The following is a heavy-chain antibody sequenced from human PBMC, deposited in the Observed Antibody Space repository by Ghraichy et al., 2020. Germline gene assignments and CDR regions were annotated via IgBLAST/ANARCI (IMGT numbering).Heavy chain of an antibody. CDR1: RGRCC. D-gene: IGHD2-15*01. CDR2: LYYSGTT. Sequence: RGRCCWGGVGQPQGKGLEWIGSLYYSGTTYYNPSLKSRVTISVDTSKNQFSLKLNSATAADTAVYYCARVVGATIHSWGQGALVTVSS. CDR3: ARVVGATIHS. J-gene: IGHJ4*02. V-gene: IGHV4-39*01.